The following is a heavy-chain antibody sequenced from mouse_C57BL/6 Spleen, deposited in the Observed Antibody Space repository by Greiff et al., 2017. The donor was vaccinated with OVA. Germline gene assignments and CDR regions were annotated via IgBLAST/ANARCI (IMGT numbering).Heavy chain of an antibody. D-gene: IGHD4-1*02. CDR1: GFTFTDYY. Sequence: EVKLMESGGGLVQPGGSLSLSCAASGFTFTDYYMSWVRQPPGKALEWLGFIRNKANGYTTEYSASVKGRFTISRDNSQSILYLQMNALRAEDSATYYCARYPTGTGYFDYWGQGTTLTVSS. CDR2: IRNKANGYTT. V-gene: IGHV7-3*01. CDR3: ARYPTGTGYFDY. J-gene: IGHJ2*01.